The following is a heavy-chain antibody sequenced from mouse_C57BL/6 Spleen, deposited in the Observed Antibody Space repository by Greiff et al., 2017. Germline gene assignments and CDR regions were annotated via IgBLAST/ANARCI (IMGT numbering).Heavy chain of an antibody. D-gene: IGHD2-2*01. Sequence: EVQGVESGGGLVKPGGSLKLSCAASGFTFSSYAMSWVRQTPEKRLEWVATISDGGSYTYYPDNVKGRFTISRDNAKNNLYLQMSHLKSEDTAMYYCARDLYGYAAWFAYWGQGTLVTVSA. J-gene: IGHJ3*01. CDR3: ARDLYGYAAWFAY. CDR1: GFTFSSYA. V-gene: IGHV5-4*01. CDR2: ISDGGSYT.